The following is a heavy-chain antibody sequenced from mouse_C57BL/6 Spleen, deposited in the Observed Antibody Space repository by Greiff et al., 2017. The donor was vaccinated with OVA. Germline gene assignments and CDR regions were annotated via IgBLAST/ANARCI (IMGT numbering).Heavy chain of an antibody. CDR3: ARDYDYGEGSWFAY. Sequence: VQLQQSGAELARPGASVKLSCKASGYTFTSYGISWVKQRTGQGLEWIGEIYPRSGNTYYNEKFKGKATLTADKSSSTAYMELRSLTSEDSAVYFCARDYDYGEGSWFAYWGQGTLVTVSA. V-gene: IGHV1-81*01. J-gene: IGHJ3*01. D-gene: IGHD2-4*01. CDR1: GYTFTSYG. CDR2: IYPRSGNT.